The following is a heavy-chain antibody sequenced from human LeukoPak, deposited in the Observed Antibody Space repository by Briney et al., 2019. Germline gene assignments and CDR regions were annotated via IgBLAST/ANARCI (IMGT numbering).Heavy chain of an antibody. V-gene: IGHV5-51*01. CDR2: IYPGDSEV. D-gene: IGHD3-22*01. CDR3: AMGYDSRGYSFDY. J-gene: IGHJ4*02. CDR1: GYTFPNYW. Sequence: GESLKISCKGSGYTFPNYWIGWVRQMPGKGLEWMGIIYPGDSEVRYSPSFEGQVTISVDTSISTAYLRWSSIRTSDTAMYYCAMGYDSRGYSFDYCGQGTPVTVSS.